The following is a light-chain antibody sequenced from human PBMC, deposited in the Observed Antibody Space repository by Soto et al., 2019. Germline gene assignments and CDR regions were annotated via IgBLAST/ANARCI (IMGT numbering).Light chain of an antibody. CDR1: QNVATN. CDR2: GSS. J-gene: IGKJ4*01. Sequence: VMTQSPGNLSVSPGEGVTLFCRASQNVATNLAWYQVRPGQAPRLLIYGSSTRATGIPATFSGSGSGTHFSLTISSLQSEDCAIYYCQQYYLWGLSFGGGTMVEI. V-gene: IGKV3D-15*01. CDR3: QQYYLWGLS.